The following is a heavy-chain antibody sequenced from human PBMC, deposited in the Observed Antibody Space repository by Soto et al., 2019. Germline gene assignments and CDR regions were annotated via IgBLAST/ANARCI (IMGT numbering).Heavy chain of an antibody. CDR2: ISSSSSYI. J-gene: IGHJ4*02. CDR3: ARAYSGSYYNSQFDY. D-gene: IGHD3-10*01. CDR1: GFTFSSYS. Sequence: VQLVESGGGLVKPGGSLRLSCAASGFTFSSYSMNWVRQAPGKGLEWVSSISSSSSYIYYADSVKGRFTISRDNAKNSLYLQMNSLRAEDTAVYYCARAYSGSYYNSQFDYWGQGTLVTVSS. V-gene: IGHV3-21*01.